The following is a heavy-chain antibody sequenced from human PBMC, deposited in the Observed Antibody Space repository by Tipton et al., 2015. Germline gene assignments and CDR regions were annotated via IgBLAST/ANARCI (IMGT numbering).Heavy chain of an antibody. Sequence: TLSLTCTVSGDSISSGDYYWSWIRQPPGKGLEEIGYIYYSGSTYYNPSLKSRVNISVDTSKSQFSLRLSSVTAADTAVYFCAREKGYRGWFDPWGQGTLVTVSS. V-gene: IGHV4-30-4*01. CDR2: IYYSGST. D-gene: IGHD5-12*01. CDR1: GDSISSGDYY. J-gene: IGHJ5*02. CDR3: AREKGYRGWFDP.